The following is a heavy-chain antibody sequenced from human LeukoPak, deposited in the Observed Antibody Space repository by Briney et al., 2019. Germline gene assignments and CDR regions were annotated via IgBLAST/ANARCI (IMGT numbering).Heavy chain of an antibody. CDR1: GFTFNSYV. J-gene: IGHJ4*02. CDR3: AKDLVSGDWYWRGFDS. D-gene: IGHD6-19*01. CDR2: IGGSSGRT. Sequence: PGGSLRLPCAASGFTFNSYVMSWVRRAPGKGLEWVSAIGGSSGRTYYADSVRGRFTISRDNSKNTVYLQLNSLRGEDTAVYYCAKDLVSGDWYWRGFDSWGQGTLVTVSS. V-gene: IGHV3-23*01.